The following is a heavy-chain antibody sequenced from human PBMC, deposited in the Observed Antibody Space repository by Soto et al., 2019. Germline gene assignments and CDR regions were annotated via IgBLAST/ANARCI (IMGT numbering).Heavy chain of an antibody. Sequence: EVRLVESGGGLVEPGGSLRLSCAASGFIFSSAWINWGRQAPGKGLEWVGRIKSKTDGGTTDFAAPVKGRFAISRDDSKDMVYFQMNSLKTEDTAVYYCTTDSLFTGELVRFDFWGHGTLVTVSS. CDR1: GFIFSSAW. V-gene: IGHV3-15*07. D-gene: IGHD7-27*01. CDR3: TTDSLFTGELVRFDF. J-gene: IGHJ4*01. CDR2: IKSKTDGGTT.